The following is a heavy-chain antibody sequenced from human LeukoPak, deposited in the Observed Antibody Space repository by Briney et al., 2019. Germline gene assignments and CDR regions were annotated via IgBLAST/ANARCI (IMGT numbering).Heavy chain of an antibody. Sequence: GGSLRLSCVGSGFTFSDHWMHWVRQAPGKGLVWVSRINSDGSSTSYADSVKGRFTISRDNAKNSLYLQMNSLRAEDTAVYYCARDGVRDGMDVWGQGTTVTVSS. CDR1: GFTFSDHW. CDR2: INSDGSST. J-gene: IGHJ6*02. D-gene: IGHD3-16*01. V-gene: IGHV3-74*01. CDR3: ARDGVRDGMDV.